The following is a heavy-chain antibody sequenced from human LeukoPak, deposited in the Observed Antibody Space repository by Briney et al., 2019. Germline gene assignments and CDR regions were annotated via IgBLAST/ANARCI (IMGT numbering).Heavy chain of an antibody. D-gene: IGHD1-26*01. CDR1: GGSISSGSHY. V-gene: IGHV4-61*02. CDR3: ARVRVGATLYYFDY. CDR2: IYTSGST. Sequence: SETLSLTCTVSGGSISSGSHYWSWIRQPAGKGLEWIGRIYTSGSTNYNPSLKSRVTISVDTSKNQFSLKLSSVTAADTAVYYCARVRVGATLYYFDYWGQGTLVTVSS. J-gene: IGHJ4*02.